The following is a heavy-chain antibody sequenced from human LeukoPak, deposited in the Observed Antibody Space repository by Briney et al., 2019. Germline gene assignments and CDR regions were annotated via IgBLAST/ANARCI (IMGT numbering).Heavy chain of an antibody. CDR3: ARDTGVGSITNFDY. D-gene: IGHD1-26*01. CDR1: GGTFSSYA. J-gene: IGHJ4*02. CDR2: IIPILGIA. V-gene: IGHV1-69*04. Sequence: SVKVSCKASGGTFSSYAISWVRQAPGQGLEWMGRIIPILGIANYAQKFQGRVTITADRSTSTAYMELSSLRSDDTAVYFCARDTGVGSITNFDYWGQGTLVTVSS.